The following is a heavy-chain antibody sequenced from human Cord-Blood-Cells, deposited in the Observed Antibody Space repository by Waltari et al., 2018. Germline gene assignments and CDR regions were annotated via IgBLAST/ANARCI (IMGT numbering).Heavy chain of an antibody. J-gene: IGHJ5*02. V-gene: IGHV4-34*01. D-gene: IGHD3-3*01. CDR3: ASGPPSSYYDLNWFDP. CDR2: INHSGST. Sequence: QVQLQQWGAGMLQPSETLSLTCAVYGGSFSGYYWTWIRPPPGTGLEWIGEINHSGSTNYNPSLKSRVTISVDTSKNQFSLKLSSVPAADTAVYYCASGPPSSYYDLNWFDPWGQGTLVTVSS. CDR1: GGSFSGYY.